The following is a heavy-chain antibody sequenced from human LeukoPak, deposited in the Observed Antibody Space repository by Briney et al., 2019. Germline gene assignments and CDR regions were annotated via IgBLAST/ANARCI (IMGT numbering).Heavy chain of an antibody. CDR3: ARDMTTATTCYLQH. D-gene: IGHD4-17*01. J-gene: IGHJ1*01. Sequence: PGGSLRLSCAASGFTFSSYEMNWVRQAPGKGLEWVSYISSSGSTIYYADSVKGRFTISRDNAKNSLCLQMNSLRAEDTAVYYCARDMTTATTCYLQHWGQGTLVTVSS. V-gene: IGHV3-48*03. CDR1: GFTFSSYE. CDR2: ISSSGSTI.